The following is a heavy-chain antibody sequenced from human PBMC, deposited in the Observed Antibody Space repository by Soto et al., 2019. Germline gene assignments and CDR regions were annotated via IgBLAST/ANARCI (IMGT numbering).Heavy chain of an antibody. CDR3: AHRRPPYSSSWYNWFDP. D-gene: IGHD6-13*01. Sequence: QITLKESGPTLVKPTQTLTLTCTFSGFSLSTSGVGVGWIRQPPGKALEWLALIYWDDDKRYSPSLKSRLTITKXXSXNXVVLTMTNMDPVDTATYYCAHRRPPYSSSWYNWFDPWGQGTLVTVSS. J-gene: IGHJ5*02. CDR2: IYWDDDK. CDR1: GFSLSTSGVG. V-gene: IGHV2-5*02.